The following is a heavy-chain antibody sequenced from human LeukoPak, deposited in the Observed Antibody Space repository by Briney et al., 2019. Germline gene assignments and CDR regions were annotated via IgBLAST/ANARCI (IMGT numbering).Heavy chain of an antibody. Sequence: PSETLSLTCTVSGGSISGSSSYWGWIRQPPGKGLEWIGSIYYSGSTSYNPSLKSRVTISVDTSKNQFSLKLKSVTAADTAVYYCSRNNSSSDEFWGSGWSGERYNWFDPSGQGTLVTVSS. CDR1: GGSISGSSSY. CDR2: IYYSGST. D-gene: IGHD3-10*01. J-gene: IGHJ5*02. CDR3: SRNNSSSDEFWGSGWSGERYNWFDP. V-gene: IGHV4-39*01.